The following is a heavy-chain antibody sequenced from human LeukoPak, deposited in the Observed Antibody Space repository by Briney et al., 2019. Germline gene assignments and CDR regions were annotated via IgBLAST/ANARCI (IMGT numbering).Heavy chain of an antibody. CDR2: ITNSWSTI. V-gene: IGHV3-11*01. Sequence: PGGSLRLSCAASGFTFSDYNMNWLRQAPGKGLECVSDITNSWSTIRYADSVKGRLTISRDNAKNSLYLQMNSLRAEDTAVYYCARSIGLTGGGVDVWGQGTTVTVSS. CDR3: ARSIGLTGGGVDV. CDR1: GFTFSDYN. J-gene: IGHJ6*02. D-gene: IGHD3-9*01.